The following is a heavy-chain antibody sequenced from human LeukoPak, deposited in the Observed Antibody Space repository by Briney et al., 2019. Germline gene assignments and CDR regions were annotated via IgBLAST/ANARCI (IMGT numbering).Heavy chain of an antibody. D-gene: IGHD3-22*01. CDR2: ITTNGGNT. V-gene: IGHV3-23*01. Sequence: GESLRLSCAASGFTFSSYAMSWVRRAPGKGLEWVSGITTNGGNTSYADSVKGRFTISRDNPRNTLYMEMHSLRAEDTALYYCAIMHCSSDGRGYSLGWGQRVLVSV. CDR1: GFTFSSYA. J-gene: IGHJ4*02. CDR3: AIMHCSSDGRGYSLG.